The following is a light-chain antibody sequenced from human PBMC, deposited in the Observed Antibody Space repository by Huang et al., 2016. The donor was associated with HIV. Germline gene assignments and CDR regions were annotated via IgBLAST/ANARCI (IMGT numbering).Light chain of an antibody. Sequence: IVMTQSPATLSVSPGDRVTVSCRANRSVSSNLAWYQQRPGQAPRLLIYGSSTRAPGIPPRFSGSGSGTDFSLTISSLQSEDFALYYCQQYNNWLLSFGGGTRVDI. CDR1: RSVSSN. CDR3: QQYNNWLLS. V-gene: IGKV3-15*01. J-gene: IGKJ4*01. CDR2: GSS.